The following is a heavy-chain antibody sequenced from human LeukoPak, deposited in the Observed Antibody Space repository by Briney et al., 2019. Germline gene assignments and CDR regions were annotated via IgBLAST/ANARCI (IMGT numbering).Heavy chain of an antibody. D-gene: IGHD2-2*01. CDR2: ISYDGSNK. J-gene: IGHJ4*02. CDR1: GITFSSYA. V-gene: IGHV3-30*04. CDR3: ARVMGRYCSSTSCYVDF. Sequence: PGGSLRLSCAASGITFSSYAMHWVRQAPGKGLEWVAVISYDGSNKYYADSVKGRFTISRDNSKNTLYLQMNSLRAEDTAVYYCARVMGRYCSSTSCYVDFWGQATLVTVSS.